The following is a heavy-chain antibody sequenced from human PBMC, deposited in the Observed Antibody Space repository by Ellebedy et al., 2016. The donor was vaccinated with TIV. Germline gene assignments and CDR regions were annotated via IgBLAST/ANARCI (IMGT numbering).Heavy chain of an antibody. D-gene: IGHD6-6*01. CDR3: ARTRGSSSVELDP. V-gene: IGHV1-2*02. Sequence: ASVKVSCKASGYTFTGYFVHWVRQAPGQGLEWMGWINSNSGGTNYEQKFQGRVSMTRDTSISTAYMEPSSLKFDDTAIYYCARTRGSSSVELDPWGQGTLVTVSS. CDR2: INSNSGGT. J-gene: IGHJ5*02. CDR1: GYTFTGYF.